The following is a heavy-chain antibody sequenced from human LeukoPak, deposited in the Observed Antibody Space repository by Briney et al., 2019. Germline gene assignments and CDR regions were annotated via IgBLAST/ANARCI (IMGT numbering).Heavy chain of an antibody. CDR3: ARERGQWLHYDAFDI. Sequence: ASVKVSCKASGYTFTGYYMHWVRQAPGQGLEWMGRINPNSGGTNYAQKFQGRVTMTRDTSISTAYMELSRLRSDDTAVYYCARERGQWLHYDAFDIWGQGTMVTVSS. V-gene: IGHV1-2*06. CDR1: GYTFTGYY. CDR2: INPNSGGT. D-gene: IGHD5-12*01. J-gene: IGHJ3*02.